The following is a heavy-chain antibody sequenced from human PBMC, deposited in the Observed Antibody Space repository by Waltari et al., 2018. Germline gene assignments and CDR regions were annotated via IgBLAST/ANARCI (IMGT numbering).Heavy chain of an antibody. D-gene: IGHD3-3*01. CDR3: AREGHYDFWSGYFYPDFDY. Sequence: QVQLQQWGAGLLKPSETLSLTCAVYGGSFSGYYWSWIRQPPGKGLEWIGEINHSLSTTHNPSLKSRVTISVDTSKNQFSLKLSSVTAADTAVYYCAREGHYDFWSGYFYPDFDYWGQGTLVTVSS. CDR1: GGSFSGYY. V-gene: IGHV4-34*01. J-gene: IGHJ4*02. CDR2: INHSLST.